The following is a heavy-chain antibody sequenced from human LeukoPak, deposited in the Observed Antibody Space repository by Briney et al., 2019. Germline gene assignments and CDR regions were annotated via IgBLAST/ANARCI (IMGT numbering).Heavy chain of an antibody. CDR2: ISGSGGST. V-gene: IGHV3-23*01. Sequence: PGGSLRLSCAASGFTFSSYAMSWVRQAPGKGLEWVSAISGSGGSTYYADSVKGRFTISRDTSKNPLYLQMNSLRAEDTAVYYCARGVDYYDSSGTIDYWGQGTLVTVSS. J-gene: IGHJ4*02. CDR3: ARGVDYYDSSGTIDY. CDR1: GFTFSSYA. D-gene: IGHD3-22*01.